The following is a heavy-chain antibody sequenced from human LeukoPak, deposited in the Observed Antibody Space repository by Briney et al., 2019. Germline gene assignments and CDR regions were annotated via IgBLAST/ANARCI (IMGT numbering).Heavy chain of an antibody. CDR3: ARETGFGELFPYTFDS. CDR2: ISSNGGST. V-gene: IGHV3-64*01. J-gene: IGHJ4*02. D-gene: IGHD3-10*01. Sequence: GGSLRLSCAASGFTFSSYAMHWVRQAPGKGLEYVSAISSNGGSTYYANSVKGRFTISRDNSKNTLFLQMNSLRVEDTAVYYCARETGFGELFPYTFDSWGQGTLVTVSS. CDR1: GFTFSSYA.